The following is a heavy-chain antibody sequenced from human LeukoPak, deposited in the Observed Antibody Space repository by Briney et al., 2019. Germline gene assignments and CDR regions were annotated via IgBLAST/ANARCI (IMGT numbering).Heavy chain of an antibody. CDR2: INHSGST. CDR1: GGSFSGYY. Sequence: SETLSLTCAVYGGSFSGYYWSWIRQPREKGLEWIGEINHSGSTNYNPSLKSRVTISVDTSKNQFSLKLSSVTAADTAVYYCAKGRYFDWLLSLTFDYWGQGTLVTVSS. D-gene: IGHD3-9*01. J-gene: IGHJ4*02. CDR3: AKGRYFDWLLSLTFDY. V-gene: IGHV4-34*01.